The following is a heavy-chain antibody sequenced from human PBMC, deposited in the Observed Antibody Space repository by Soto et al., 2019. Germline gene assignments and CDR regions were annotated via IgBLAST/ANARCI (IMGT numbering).Heavy chain of an antibody. D-gene: IGHD6-13*01. J-gene: IGHJ4*02. CDR2: IYPGDSDT. CDR3: ATDVSPYSSSWYYFDY. CDR1: GYSFTSYW. Sequence: PGESLKISCKGSGYSFTSYWIGWVRQMPGKGLEWMGIIYPGDSDTRYSPSFQGQVTISADKSISTAYLQWSSLKASDTAMYYCATDVSPYSSSWYYFDYWGQGTLVTVSS. V-gene: IGHV5-51*01.